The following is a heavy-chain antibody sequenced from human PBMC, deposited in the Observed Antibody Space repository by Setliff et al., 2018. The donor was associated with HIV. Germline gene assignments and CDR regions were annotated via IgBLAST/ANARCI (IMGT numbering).Heavy chain of an antibody. D-gene: IGHD4-17*01. CDR1: GGSFSGYY. CDR3: ARGRLPTGMDV. Sequence: SETLSLTCAVYGGSFSGYYWSWIRQAAGKGLEWIGRIYTRGNTNYNPSLRSRVTMSVDTSKNQFSLKLSSVTAADTAVYYCARGRLPTGMDVWGKGTTVTVSS. J-gene: IGHJ6*04. CDR2: IYTRGNT. V-gene: IGHV4-59*10.